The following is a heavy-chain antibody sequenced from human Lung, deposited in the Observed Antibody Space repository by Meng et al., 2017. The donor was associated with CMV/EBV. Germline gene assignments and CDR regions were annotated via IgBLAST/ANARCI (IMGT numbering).Heavy chain of an antibody. J-gene: IGHJ4*02. V-gene: IGHV1-2*02. D-gene: IGHD6-19*01. CDR2: LNPNSGGT. Sequence: RASAYMFTGFYIHWVRQAPGRGLEWMGWLNPNSGGTTYAQKFQGRVTMTRDTSIDTAYMELSRLRSDDTAVYFCAREFSRGWYGDHWGQGTLVTVSS. CDR3: AREFSRGWYGDH. CDR1: AYMFTGFY.